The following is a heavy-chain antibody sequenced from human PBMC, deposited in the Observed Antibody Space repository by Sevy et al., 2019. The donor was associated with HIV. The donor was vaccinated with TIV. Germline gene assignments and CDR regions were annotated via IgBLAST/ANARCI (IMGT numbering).Heavy chain of an antibody. CDR2: ISGSGRLT. CDR1: GLTSGAFA. V-gene: IGHV3-23*01. J-gene: IGHJ5*02. D-gene: IGHD1-7*01. CDR3: AKPNWNFRADWFDT. Sequence: GGSLRLSCKVTGLTSGAFAMSWVRQTPGKGLEWISSISGSGRLTHYADSVKGRFTISRDKSKGTVDLEMNSLRGDDTAVYYCAKPNWNFRADWFDTWGQGTLVTVSS.